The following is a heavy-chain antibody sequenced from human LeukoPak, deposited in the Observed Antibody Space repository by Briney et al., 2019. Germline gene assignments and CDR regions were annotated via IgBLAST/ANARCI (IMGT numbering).Heavy chain of an antibody. Sequence: PGGSLRLSCAASGFTFSSYWMSWVRQAPGKGLEGVANIKQDGSEKYYVDSVKGRFTISRDNAKNSLYLQMNSLRAEDTAVYYCARLEEASSSSPFDYYYYYVDVWGKGTTVTVSS. CDR2: IKQDGSEK. D-gene: IGHD6-6*01. J-gene: IGHJ6*03. V-gene: IGHV3-7*01. CDR1: GFTFSSYW. CDR3: ARLEEASSSSPFDYYYYYVDV.